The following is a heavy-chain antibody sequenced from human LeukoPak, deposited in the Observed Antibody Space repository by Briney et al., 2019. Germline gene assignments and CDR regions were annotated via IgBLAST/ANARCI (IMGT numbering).Heavy chain of an antibody. V-gene: IGHV4-34*01. J-gene: IGHJ3*02. CDR1: GGSFSGYY. Sequence: SETLSLTCAVYGGSFSGYYWSWIRQPPGKGLEWIGEINHSGSTNYNPSLKSRVAISVDTSKNQFSLKLSSVTAADTAVYYCARGKGDYVWGSYRSSGAFDIWGQGTMVTVSS. CDR2: INHSGST. CDR3: ARGKGDYVWGSYRSSGAFDI. D-gene: IGHD3-16*02.